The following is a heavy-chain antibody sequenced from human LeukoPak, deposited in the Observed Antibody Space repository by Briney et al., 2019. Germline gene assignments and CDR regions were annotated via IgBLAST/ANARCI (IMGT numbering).Heavy chain of an antibody. D-gene: IGHD2-2*02. CDR3: ASYCSSTSCYTGG. Sequence: SETLSLTCTVSGGSISSSSYYWGWIRQPPGKGLEWIGSIYYSGSTYYNPSLKSRVTISVDTSKNQFSLKLSSVTAADTAVYYCASYCSSTSCYTGGWGQGTLVTVSS. CDR1: GGSISSSSYY. J-gene: IGHJ4*02. V-gene: IGHV4-39*01. CDR2: IYYSGST.